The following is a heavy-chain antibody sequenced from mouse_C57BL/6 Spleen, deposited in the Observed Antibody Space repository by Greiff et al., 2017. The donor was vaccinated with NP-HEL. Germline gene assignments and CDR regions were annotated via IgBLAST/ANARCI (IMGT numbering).Heavy chain of an antibody. V-gene: IGHV1-50*01. CDR1: GYTFTSYW. CDR2: IDPSDSYT. Sequence: QVQLKQPGAELVKPGASVKLSCKASGYTFTSYWMQWVKQRPGQGLEWIGEIDPSDSYTNYNQKFKGKATLTVDTSSSTAYMQLSSLTSEDSAVYYCAVVAHYYAMDYWGQVTSVTVSS. CDR3: AVVAHYYAMDY. D-gene: IGHD1-1*01. J-gene: IGHJ4*01.